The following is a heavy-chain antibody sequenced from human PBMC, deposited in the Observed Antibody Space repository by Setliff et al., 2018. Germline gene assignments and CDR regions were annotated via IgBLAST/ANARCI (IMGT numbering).Heavy chain of an antibody. CDR2: IYSSGDT. CDR3: ARSGDPKSAFERYLFD. J-gene: IGHJ4*02. D-gene: IGHD1-1*01. Sequence: GGSLRLSCAASGFTVSVNYMSWVRQAPGQGLECVSVIYSSGDTYTADSVRGRFIISRDNSKNMVYLQMNSLRSEDTALYFCARSGDPKSAFERYLFDWGQGTLVTAPQ. CDR1: GFTVSVNY. V-gene: IGHV3-66*02.